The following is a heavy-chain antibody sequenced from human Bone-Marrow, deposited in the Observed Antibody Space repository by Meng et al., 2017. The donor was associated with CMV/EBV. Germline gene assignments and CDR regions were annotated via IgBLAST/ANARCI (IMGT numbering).Heavy chain of an antibody. Sequence: GESLKISCSASGFTFSSYGMYWVRQAPGKGLEWVAVIWYDGSDKYYADSVKGRFTISRDNSKNTLYLQMNSLRAEDTAVYYCAKGSGRGGATYNAYDIWDQGTMVSVSS. V-gene: IGHV3-33*06. CDR1: GFTFSSYG. J-gene: IGHJ3*02. D-gene: IGHD3-10*01. CDR3: AKGSGRGGATYNAYDI. CDR2: IWYDGSDK.